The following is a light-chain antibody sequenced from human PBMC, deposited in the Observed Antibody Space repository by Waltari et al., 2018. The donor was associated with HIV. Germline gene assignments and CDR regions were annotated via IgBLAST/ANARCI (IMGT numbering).Light chain of an antibody. CDR1: SSNIGSNY. CDR3: AAWDDSLGGVV. J-gene: IGLJ2*01. CDR2: RNN. V-gene: IGLV1-47*01. Sequence: QSVLTQPPSASGTPGQRVTISCSGSSSNIGSNYVYWYQQLPRTAPKLLIYRNNQRPSGVPDRFSGSKSGTSDSLAISGLRSEDEADYYCAAWDDSLGGVVFGGGTKLTVL.